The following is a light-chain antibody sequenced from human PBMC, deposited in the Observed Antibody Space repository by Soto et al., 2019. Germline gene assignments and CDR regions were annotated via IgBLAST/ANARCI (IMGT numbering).Light chain of an antibody. J-gene: IGKJ3*01. Sequence: EIVLMQSPGTLSLSPGEGATLSCRASQSVNSNYLAWCQQKPGQAPTVLIFDTSRRATGAPDRFSGSGSGTDFTLTISRLEPDDFAVYYCQQYGSSQFTFGPGTKVNIK. V-gene: IGKV3-20*01. CDR3: QQYGSSQFT. CDR2: DTS. CDR1: QSVNSNY.